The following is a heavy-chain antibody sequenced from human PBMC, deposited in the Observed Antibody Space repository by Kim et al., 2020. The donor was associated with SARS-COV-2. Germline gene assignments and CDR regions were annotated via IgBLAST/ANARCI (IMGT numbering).Heavy chain of an antibody. V-gene: IGHV4-59*01. Sequence: SETLSLTCTVSGGSISSYYWSWIRQPPGKGLEWIGYIYYSGSTNYNPSLKSRVTISVDTSKNQFSLKLSSVTAADTAVYYCARDKRWVGGIAAGFDYWGQGTLVTVSS. J-gene: IGHJ4*02. CDR3: ARDKRWVGGIAAGFDY. CDR1: GGSISSYY. D-gene: IGHD6-13*01. CDR2: IYYSGST.